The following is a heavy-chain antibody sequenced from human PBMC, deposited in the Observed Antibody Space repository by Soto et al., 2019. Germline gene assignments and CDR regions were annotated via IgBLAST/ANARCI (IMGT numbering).Heavy chain of an antibody. CDR2: MNPNSGNT. CDR1: FTSYD. Sequence: QVQLVQSGAEVKKPGASVKVSCTFTSYDINWGRQATGQGLEWMAWMNPNSGNTRYAQKFQGRVTMTRNTSNFTAYRELSSLRSEDTAVYYCARGPGSSDWRFSYYYMDVWGQGTTVTVSS. V-gene: IGHV1-8*01. CDR3: ARGPGSSDWRFSYYYMDV. J-gene: IGHJ6*02. D-gene: IGHD6-19*01.